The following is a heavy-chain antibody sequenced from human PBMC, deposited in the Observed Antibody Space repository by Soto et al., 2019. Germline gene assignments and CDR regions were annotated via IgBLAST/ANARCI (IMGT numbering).Heavy chain of an antibody. J-gene: IGHJ6*02. CDR2: IFSNDEK. Sequence: SGPTLVNPTETLTLTCTVSGFSLSNARMGVSWVRQPPGKALEWLAHIFSNDEKSYSTSLKSRLTISKDTSRNQVVLTMTNMDPVDTATYYCAHHGYYSYGLDVRGQGTTVTVSS. V-gene: IGHV2-26*01. CDR3: AHHGYYSYGLDV. CDR1: GFSLSNARMG.